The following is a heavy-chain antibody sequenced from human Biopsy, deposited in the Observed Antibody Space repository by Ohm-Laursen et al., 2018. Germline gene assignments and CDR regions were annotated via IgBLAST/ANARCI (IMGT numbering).Heavy chain of an antibody. CDR3: ARGSSRRAREGVTDV. J-gene: IGHJ6*02. CDR2: ISETSSHI. D-gene: IGHD6-6*01. CDR1: GFSVSSYD. Sequence: SLRLSCTASGFSVSSYDMNWVRQAPGKGLEWISYISETSSHIYDADSVRGRFTVARDIAKNSLYLQLNSLRVEDTAVYYCARGSSRRAREGVTDVWGQGTTVTVSS. V-gene: IGHV3-21*01.